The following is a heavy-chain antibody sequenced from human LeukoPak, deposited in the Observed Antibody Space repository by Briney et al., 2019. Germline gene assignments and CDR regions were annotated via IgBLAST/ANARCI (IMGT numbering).Heavy chain of an antibody. J-gene: IGHJ4*02. CDR3: ARSPYYYDSSGYYSRLVPRYYFDY. D-gene: IGHD3-22*01. CDR1: GGSISSRNYY. CDR2: IYYSGST. V-gene: IGHV4-39*07. Sequence: SETLSLTCTVSGGSISSRNYYWGWIRQPPGKGLEWVGSIYYSGSTYYNPSLKSRVTISVDTSKNQFSLRLSSVTAADTAVYYCARSPYYYDSSGYYSRLVPRYYFDYWGQGTLVTVSS.